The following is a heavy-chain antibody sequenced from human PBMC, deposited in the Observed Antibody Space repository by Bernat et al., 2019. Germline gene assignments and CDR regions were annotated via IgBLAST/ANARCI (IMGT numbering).Heavy chain of an antibody. CDR2: IIPIFGTA. CDR1: GGTFSSYA. J-gene: IGHJ3*02. D-gene: IGHD3-22*01. V-gene: IGHV1-69*01. Sequence: QVQLVQSGAEVKKPGSSVKVCKASGGTFSSYAISWVRQAPGQGLEWMGGIIPIFGTANYAQKFQGRVTITADESTSTAYMELSSLRSEDTAVYYCARGSFIRDYYDSSGRSDAFDIWGQGTMVTVSS. CDR3: ARGSFIRDYYDSSGRSDAFDI.